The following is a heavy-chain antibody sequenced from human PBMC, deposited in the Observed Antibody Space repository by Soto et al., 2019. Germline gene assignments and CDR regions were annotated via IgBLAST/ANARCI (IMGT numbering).Heavy chain of an antibody. CDR2: IYYSGST. CDR1: GGSISRNIYY. J-gene: IGHJ4*02. D-gene: IGHD2-15*01. V-gene: IGHV4-39*01. Sequence: QLQLQESGPGLVKPSETLSLTCTVSGGSISRNIYYWGWIRQSPGKGLEWIGSIYYSGSTYYNPSLKSRVTISVDTSKNQFSLKLSSVTAADTAVYYCARGSALGYCSGGSCYDYWGQGTLVTVSS. CDR3: ARGSALGYCSGGSCYDY.